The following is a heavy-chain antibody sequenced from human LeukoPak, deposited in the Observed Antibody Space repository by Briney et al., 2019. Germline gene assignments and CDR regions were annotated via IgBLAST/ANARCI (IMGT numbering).Heavy chain of an antibody. CDR1: GGTFSSYA. V-gene: IGHV1-69*05. D-gene: IGHD6-19*01. J-gene: IGHJ4*02. CDR3: ACIAVARYYFDY. Sequence: SVKVSCKASGGTFSSYAISWVRQAPGQGLEWMGGIIPIFGTANYAQKFQGRVTITTDESTSTAYMELSSLRSEDTAVYHCACIAVARYYFDYWGQGTLVTVSS. CDR2: IIPIFGTA.